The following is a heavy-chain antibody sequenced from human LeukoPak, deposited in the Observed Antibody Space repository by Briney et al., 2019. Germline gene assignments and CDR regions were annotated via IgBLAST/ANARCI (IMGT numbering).Heavy chain of an antibody. CDR3: ATEGYCSGGSCPFRYDY. J-gene: IGHJ4*02. D-gene: IGHD2-15*01. CDR2: FDPEDGET. CDR1: GYTLTELS. Sequence: ASVKVSCKVSGYTLTELSMHWVRQAPGKGLERMGGFDPEDGETIYAQKFQGRVTMTEDTSTDTAYMELSSLRSEDTAVYYCATEGYCSGGSCPFRYDYWGQGTLVTVSS. V-gene: IGHV1-24*01.